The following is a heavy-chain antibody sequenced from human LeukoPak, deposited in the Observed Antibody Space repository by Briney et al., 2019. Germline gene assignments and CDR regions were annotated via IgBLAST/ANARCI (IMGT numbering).Heavy chain of an antibody. J-gene: IGHJ4*02. D-gene: IGHD6-13*01. CDR1: GFTFSSYG. Sequence: PGGSLRLSCAASGFTFSSYGMHWVRQAPGKGLEWVAFIRYDGSNKYYADSVKGRFTISRDNSKNTLYLQMNSLRAEDTAVYYCAKDRGLAAPGPHHYWGQGTLVTVSS. CDR3: AKDRGLAAPGPHHY. V-gene: IGHV3-30*02. CDR2: IRYDGSNK.